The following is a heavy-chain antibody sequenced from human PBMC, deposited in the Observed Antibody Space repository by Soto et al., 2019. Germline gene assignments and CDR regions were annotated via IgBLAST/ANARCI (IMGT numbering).Heavy chain of an antibody. Sequence: EVQLLESGGGLVQPGGSLRLSCAASGFTFSSYAMSWVRQAPGKGLEWVSAISGSGGSTYYADSVKGRFTISRDNSKNTRYLQMNSLRAEDTAVYYCAKSRDTISNMWNWFDPWGQGTLVTVSS. CDR2: ISGSGGST. J-gene: IGHJ5*02. D-gene: IGHD3-3*01. V-gene: IGHV3-23*01. CDR1: GFTFSSYA. CDR3: AKSRDTISNMWNWFDP.